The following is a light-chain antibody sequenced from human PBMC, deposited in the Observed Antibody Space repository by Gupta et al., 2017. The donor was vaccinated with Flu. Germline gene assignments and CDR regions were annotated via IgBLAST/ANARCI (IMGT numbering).Light chain of an antibody. CDR2: SAS. CDR3: LQRDITPRT. V-gene: IGKV1-39*01. CDR1: EQVGAY. Sequence: PFSLSASVGDIVTITCRASEQVGAYLSWYQQRPGEPPNLLIYSASTVQTGVPSRFSGSRSGTDYTLSISRRHPDDFATYYCLQRDITPRTFGQGTKVE. J-gene: IGKJ1*01.